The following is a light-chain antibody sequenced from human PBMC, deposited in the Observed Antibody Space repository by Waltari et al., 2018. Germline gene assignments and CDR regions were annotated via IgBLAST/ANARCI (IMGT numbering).Light chain of an antibody. CDR2: SNN. V-gene: IGLV1-44*01. CDR1: SSNIGRNT. CDR3: AAWDDSLNGVV. J-gene: IGLJ2*01. Sequence: QSVLTQPPSASGTPGQRVTLSCSGSSSNIGRNTVNWSQQLPGTAPKLLIYSNNQRPSGVPDRFSGSKSGTSASLAISGLQSEDEADYYCAAWDDSLNGVVFGGGTKLTVL.